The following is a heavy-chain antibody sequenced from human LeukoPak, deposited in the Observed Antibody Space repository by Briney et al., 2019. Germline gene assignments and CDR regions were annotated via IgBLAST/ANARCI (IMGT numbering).Heavy chain of an antibody. D-gene: IGHD3-22*01. Sequence: GGSLRLSCAASGFTFSSYAMSWFRQAPGKGLEWVSAISGSGGSTYYADSVKGRFTISRDNSKNTLYLQMNSLRAEDTAVYYCARETYYYDSSGYYGGVFDYWGQGTLVTVSS. J-gene: IGHJ4*02. V-gene: IGHV3-23*01. CDR3: ARETYYYDSSGYYGGVFDY. CDR1: GFTFSSYA. CDR2: ISGSGGST.